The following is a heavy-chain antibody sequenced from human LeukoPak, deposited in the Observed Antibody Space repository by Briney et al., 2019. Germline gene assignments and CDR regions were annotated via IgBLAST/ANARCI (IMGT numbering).Heavy chain of an antibody. J-gene: IGHJ4*02. CDR3: AKDFLLWFGEVSPLDY. CDR1: GFTFSSYG. CDR2: ISYDGSNK. D-gene: IGHD3-10*01. V-gene: IGHV3-30*18. Sequence: GGSLRLSCAASGFTFSSYGMHWVRQAPGKGLEWVAVISYDGSNKYYADSVKGRFTISRDNSKNTLYLQMNSLRAEDTAVYYCAKDFLLWFGEVSPLDYWGQGTPVTVSS.